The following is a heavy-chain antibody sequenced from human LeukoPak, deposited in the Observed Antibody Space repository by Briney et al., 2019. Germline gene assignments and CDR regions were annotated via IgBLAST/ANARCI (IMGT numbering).Heavy chain of an antibody. CDR1: GYTFTFYN. CDR2: INPNSGGT. V-gene: IGHV1-2*02. D-gene: IGHD3-3*01. J-gene: IGHJ4*02. Sequence: ASVKVSFNASGYTFTFYNMHWARQAPGQGLEWMGWINPNSGGTNYAQKFQGRVTMTSDTSISTAYMELSRLRSDDTAVYYCARVYDFWSGYLRYFDYWGQGTLVTVSS. CDR3: ARVYDFWSGYLRYFDY.